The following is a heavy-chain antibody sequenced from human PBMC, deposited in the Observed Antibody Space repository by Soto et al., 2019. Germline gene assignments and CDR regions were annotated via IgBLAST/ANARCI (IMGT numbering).Heavy chain of an antibody. D-gene: IGHD5-12*01. CDR3: AREAYSGYDFDNWFDP. Sequence: ESGGGVVQPGRSLRLSCAASGFTFSSYAMHWVRQAPGKGLEWVAVISYDGSNKYYADSVKGRFTISRDNSKNTLYLQMNSLRAEDTAVYYCAREAYSGYDFDNWFDPWGQGTLVTVSS. V-gene: IGHV3-30-3*01. CDR2: ISYDGSNK. CDR1: GFTFSSYA. J-gene: IGHJ5*02.